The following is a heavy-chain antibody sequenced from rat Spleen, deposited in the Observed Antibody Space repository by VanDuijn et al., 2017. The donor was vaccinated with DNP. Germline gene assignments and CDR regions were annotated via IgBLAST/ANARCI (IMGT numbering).Heavy chain of an antibody. V-gene: IGHV5-31*01. Sequence: EVQLVESGGGLVQAGRSLKLSCVASGFTFDNYWMTWIRQVPGKGLEWVAIISHSDSVTYYPDSVKGRFTISRDNTENSLYLQMNSLKSEDTATYYCVREQHIYFDYWGQGVMVTVSS. CDR1: GFTFDNYW. D-gene: IGHD1-10*01. CDR2: ISHSDSVT. CDR3: VREQHIYFDY. J-gene: IGHJ2*01.